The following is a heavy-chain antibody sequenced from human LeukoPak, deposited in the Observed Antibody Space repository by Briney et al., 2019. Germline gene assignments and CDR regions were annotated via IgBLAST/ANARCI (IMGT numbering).Heavy chain of an antibody. CDR2: ISYDGSYQ. CDR1: GFTFSTYG. V-gene: IGHV3-30*18. D-gene: IGHD5-12*01. CDR3: AKDVGGGYTAYYLDN. Sequence: GGSLRLSCEASGFTFSTYGIHWVRQAPGKGLEWVAVISYDGSYQNYAESVKGRFTISRDNSENTLFLQMSSLGPEDTAMYSCAKDVGGGYTAYYLDNWGQGTLVAVSS. J-gene: IGHJ4*02.